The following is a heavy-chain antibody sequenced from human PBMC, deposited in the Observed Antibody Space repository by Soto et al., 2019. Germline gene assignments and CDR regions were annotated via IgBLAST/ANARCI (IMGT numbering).Heavy chain of an antibody. D-gene: IGHD2-15*01. CDR3: TRWTQRLAAFDY. J-gene: IGHJ4*02. CDR2: IRSKANSYAT. V-gene: IGHV3-73*01. Sequence: PVGSQRRCCAASRFTFSGSAMHWVRPASGKGLEWVGRIRSKANSYATAYAASVKGRFTISRDDSKNTAYLQMNSLKTEDTAVYYCTRWTQRLAAFDYWGQGNLVTGAS. CDR1: RFTFSGSA.